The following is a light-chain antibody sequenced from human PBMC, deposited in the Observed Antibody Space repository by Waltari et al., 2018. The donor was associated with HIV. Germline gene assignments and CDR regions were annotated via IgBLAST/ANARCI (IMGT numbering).Light chain of an antibody. CDR1: SSAVGAYNY. CDR3: SSYAGSNTVV. Sequence: QSALTQPPSASGSPGQSVTISCTGTSSAVGAYNYVSWYQQHPGKAPKLMIYEVNKRPSGVPDRFSGSKSGNTASLSVSGLQAEDEADYYCSSYAGSNTVVFGGGTKLTVL. CDR2: EVN. J-gene: IGLJ2*01. V-gene: IGLV2-8*01.